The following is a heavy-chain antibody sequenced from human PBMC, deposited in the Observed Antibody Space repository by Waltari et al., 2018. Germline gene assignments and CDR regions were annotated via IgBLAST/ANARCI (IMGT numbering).Heavy chain of an antibody. CDR3: ASAYYDFWSGYILDY. Sequence: QVQLVQSGAEVKKPGSSVKVSCKASGGTFSSYAISWVRQAPGQGLEWMGGIIPSLGIANYAQKFQGRVTITADESTSTAYMELSSLRSEDTAVYYCASAYYDFWSGYILDYWGQGTLVTVRS. CDR1: GGTFSSYA. V-gene: IGHV1-69*04. D-gene: IGHD3-3*01. J-gene: IGHJ4*02. CDR2: IIPSLGIA.